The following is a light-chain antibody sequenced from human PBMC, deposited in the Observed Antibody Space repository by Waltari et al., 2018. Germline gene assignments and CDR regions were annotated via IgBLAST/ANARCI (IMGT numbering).Light chain of an antibody. CDR2: DVT. CDR3: HSYTSTTTFV. CDR1: SNDVGGYNY. Sequence: QSALTQPASMSGSPGQSITLSCTGTSNDVGGYNYVTWFQQHPGNVPKILIYDVTKRPSGISNRFSCSKSGNTAFLTISGLQADDEADYYCHSYTSTTTFVFGGGTKLTVL. V-gene: IGLV2-14*03. J-gene: IGLJ3*02.